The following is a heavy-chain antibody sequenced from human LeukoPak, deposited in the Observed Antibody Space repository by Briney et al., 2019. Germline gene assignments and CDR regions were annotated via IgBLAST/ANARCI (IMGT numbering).Heavy chain of an antibody. Sequence: SETLSLTCTVSGYSISSGYYWGWIRQPPGRGPEWVGNIYHSGSTYYNPSLKSRVTISVDTSKNQFSLKLSSVTAADTAVYYCARNPGWDGYNYPDYWGQGTLVTVSS. CDR3: ARNPGWDGYNYPDY. V-gene: IGHV4-38-2*02. J-gene: IGHJ4*02. CDR1: GYSISSGYY. CDR2: IYHSGST. D-gene: IGHD5-24*01.